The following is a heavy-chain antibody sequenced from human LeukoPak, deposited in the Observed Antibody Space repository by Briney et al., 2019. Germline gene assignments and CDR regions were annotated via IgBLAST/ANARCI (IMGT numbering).Heavy chain of an antibody. CDR3: AKDYYYDSSGYWRWAAFDI. Sequence: PGGSLRLSCAASGSTFSSYGMTWVRQAPGKGLEWVSAISGSGGSTYYADSVKGRFTISRDNSKNTLYLQMNRLRAEDTAVYYCAKDYYYDSSGYWRWAAFDIWGQGTMVTVSS. CDR1: GSTFSSYG. D-gene: IGHD3-22*01. CDR2: ISGSGGST. V-gene: IGHV3-23*01. J-gene: IGHJ3*02.